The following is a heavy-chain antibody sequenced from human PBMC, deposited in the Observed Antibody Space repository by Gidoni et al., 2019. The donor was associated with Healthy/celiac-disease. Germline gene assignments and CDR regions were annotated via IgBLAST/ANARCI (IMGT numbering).Heavy chain of an antibody. CDR1: GGSFSGYY. V-gene: IGHV4-34*01. D-gene: IGHD5-18*01. Sequence: QVQLQQWGAGLLTPSETLSLTCAVYGGSFSGYYWSWIRQPPGKGLEWIGEINHSGSTNYNPSLKSRVTISVDTSKNQFSLKLSSVTAADTAVYYCARAGGYSFAYMDVWGKGTTVTVSS. CDR3: ARAGGYSFAYMDV. J-gene: IGHJ6*03. CDR2: INHSGST.